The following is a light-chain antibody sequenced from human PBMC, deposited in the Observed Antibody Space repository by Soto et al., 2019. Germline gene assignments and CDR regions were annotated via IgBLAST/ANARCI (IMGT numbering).Light chain of an antibody. CDR3: QKYTSALRGIT. J-gene: IGKJ3*01. Sequence: DIQMTQSPSSLSASVGDRVTITCRASQGISNYLAWYQQKPGKVPKLLIYAASTLQSGVPSRFSGSGSGTDFTLTISSLQPEDVATYYCQKYTSALRGITFGPGTKVDIK. CDR2: AAS. CDR1: QGISNY. V-gene: IGKV1-27*01.